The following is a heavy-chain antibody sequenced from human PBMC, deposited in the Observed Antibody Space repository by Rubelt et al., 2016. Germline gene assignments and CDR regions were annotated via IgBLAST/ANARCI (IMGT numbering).Heavy chain of an antibody. CDR1: GYSITSAYY. CDR2: IHHNDNT. Sequence: QVQLQESGPGLVKPSETLSLTCNVSGYSITSAYYWAWIRQPPGKGLEWIGNIHHNDNTYYNPSVRSRVTISVDTSKNQFSRKRGAGTAADTAVFYWAGTYYYASGSYEEGWFNPWGQGTLVTVSS. D-gene: IGHD3-10*01. CDR3: AGTYYYASGSYEEGWFNP. V-gene: IGHV4-38-2*02. J-gene: IGHJ5*02.